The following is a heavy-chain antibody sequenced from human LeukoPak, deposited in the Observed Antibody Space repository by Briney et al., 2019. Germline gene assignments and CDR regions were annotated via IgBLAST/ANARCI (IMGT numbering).Heavy chain of an antibody. Sequence: SQTLSLTCTVSGGSISSDGYYWSWIRQLPGTGLEWIGFIYYSGNTYYNPSLKSRVTISVDTSKNQFSLKLSSVTAADTAVYYCASSEATTTPPPYGMDVWGQGTTVTVSS. D-gene: IGHD5-12*01. CDR1: GGSISSDGYY. CDR2: IYYSGNT. CDR3: ASSEATTTPPPYGMDV. V-gene: IGHV4-31*03. J-gene: IGHJ6*02.